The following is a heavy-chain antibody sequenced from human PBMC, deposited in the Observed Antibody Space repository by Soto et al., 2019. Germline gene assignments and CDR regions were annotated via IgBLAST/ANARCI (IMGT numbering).Heavy chain of an antibody. J-gene: IGHJ4*02. Sequence: SVKVSCKASGGTFSSYNMRWVRQAPGQGLEWMGRISPILGIANYAQKFQGRVTITADKSTSTAYMELSSLRSEDTAVYYCARASLTARPFDYLGQGTLVTVSS. V-gene: IGHV1-69*02. CDR1: GGTFSSYN. CDR3: ARASLTARPFDY. CDR2: ISPILGIA. D-gene: IGHD6-6*01.